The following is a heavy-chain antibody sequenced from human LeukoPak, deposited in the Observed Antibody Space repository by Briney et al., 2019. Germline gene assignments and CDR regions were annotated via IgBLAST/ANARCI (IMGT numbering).Heavy chain of an antibody. V-gene: IGHV4-59*01. J-gene: IGHJ4*02. D-gene: IGHD6-13*01. Sequence: SETLSLTCTVSGGSISSYYWSWIRQPPGKGLEWIGYIYYSGSTNYNPSLKSRVTISVDTSKNQFSLKLSSVTAADTAVYYCARGAYSSSWYDYWGQGTLVTVSS. CDR1: GGSISSYY. CDR2: IYYSGST. CDR3: ARGAYSSSWYDY.